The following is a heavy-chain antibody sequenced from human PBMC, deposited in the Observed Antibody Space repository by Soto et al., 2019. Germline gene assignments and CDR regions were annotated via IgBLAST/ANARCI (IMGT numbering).Heavy chain of an antibody. CDR1: GFTVSDDW. CDR2: IKSKRDGGTT. Sequence: VQLVESGGASVKPGGSLRLSCAVSGFTVSDDWMSWVRQAPGKGLEWVGRIKSKRDGGTTDYVSPVKGRFIISRDDSENTLYLQMNSLQIEDTGVYYCTTDRFTWGQGTLVTVSS. V-gene: IGHV3-15*02. D-gene: IGHD3-3*01. J-gene: IGHJ5*02. CDR3: TTDRFT.